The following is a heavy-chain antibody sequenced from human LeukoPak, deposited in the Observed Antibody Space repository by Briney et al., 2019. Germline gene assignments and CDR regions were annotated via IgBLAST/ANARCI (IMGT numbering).Heavy chain of an antibody. Sequence: PSQTLPLTCTVSGGSISSYYWSWIRQPPGKGLEWIGYIYYSGSTNYNPSLKSRVTISVDTSKNQFSLKLSSVTAADTAVYYCARAGWWECPTGDCWFDPWGQGTLVTVSS. CDR3: ARAGWWECPTGDCWFDP. CDR1: GGSISSYY. J-gene: IGHJ5*02. CDR2: IYYSGST. D-gene: IGHD2-21*02. V-gene: IGHV4-59*01.